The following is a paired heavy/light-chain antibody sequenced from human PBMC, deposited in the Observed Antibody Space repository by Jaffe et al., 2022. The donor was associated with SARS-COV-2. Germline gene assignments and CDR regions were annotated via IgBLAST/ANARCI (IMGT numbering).Heavy chain of an antibody. CDR2: IHSSGST. V-gene: IGHV4-59*01. CDR3: ARGGGSHFTDSYYYMDV. Sequence: QVQLQESGPGLVKPSETLSLTCTVSGGSINSYYWSWIRQPPGKGLEWIGYIHSSGSTSYNPSLKSRVTILVDMSKNQLSLRVRSVTAADTAMYYCARGGGSHFTDSYYYMDVWGKGATVTVSS. CDR1: GGSINSYY. D-gene: IGHD1-26*01. J-gene: IGHJ6*03.
Light chain of an antibody. CDR1: SSNIKGNT. Sequence: QSVLTQPPSASGTPGQRVTISCSGSSSNIKGNTVNWYQQLPGTAPKLLIYSNNQRPSGVPDRFSGSKSGTSASLAISGLQSEDEADYYCAAWDDSLNGYFFGTGTKVTVL. CDR2: SNN. V-gene: IGLV1-44*01. CDR3: AAWDDSLNGYF. J-gene: IGLJ1*01.